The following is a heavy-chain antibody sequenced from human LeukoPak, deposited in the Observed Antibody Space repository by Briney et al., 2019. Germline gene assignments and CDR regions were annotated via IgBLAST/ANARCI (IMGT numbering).Heavy chain of an antibody. V-gene: IGHV4-31*11. CDR2: IYYSGST. J-gene: IGHJ5*02. D-gene: IGHD3-3*01. CDR1: GGSFSGYY. Sequence: SETLSLTCAVYGGSFSGYYWSWIRQHPGKGLEWIGYIYYSGSTYYNPSLKSRVTISVDTSKNQFSLKLSSVTAADTAVYYCASNYYDFWSGYGPFDPWGQGTLVTVSS. CDR3: ASNYYDFWSGYGPFDP.